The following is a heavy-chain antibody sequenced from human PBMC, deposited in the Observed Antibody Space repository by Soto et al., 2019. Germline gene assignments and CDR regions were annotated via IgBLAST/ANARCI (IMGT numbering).Heavy chain of an antibody. CDR3: ARVLSGSSLFDY. J-gene: IGHJ4*02. CDR2: VYSSGRT. D-gene: IGHD1-26*01. V-gene: IGHV4-4*07. CDR1: GGSISSYY. Sequence: SETLSLTCTVSGGSISSYYWNWIRQPAGKGLEWIGLVYSSGRTKYNPSLKSRVTVSVDTSKNQFSLKLFSVTAADTAVYYCARVLSGSSLFDYWGQGTLVTVSS.